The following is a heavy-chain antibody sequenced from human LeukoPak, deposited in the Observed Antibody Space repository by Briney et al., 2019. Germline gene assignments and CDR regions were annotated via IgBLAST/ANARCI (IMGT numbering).Heavy chain of an antibody. Sequence: GGSLRLSCAASGFTFSSYSMNWVRQAPGKGLEWVAVIWYDGSNKYYADSVKGRFTISRDNSKNTLYLQTNSLRAEDTAVYYCARDRFHYYDSSGYQFDYWGQGTLVTVSS. D-gene: IGHD3-22*01. CDR3: ARDRFHYYDSSGYQFDY. CDR1: GFTFSSYS. J-gene: IGHJ4*02. V-gene: IGHV3-33*08. CDR2: IWYDGSNK.